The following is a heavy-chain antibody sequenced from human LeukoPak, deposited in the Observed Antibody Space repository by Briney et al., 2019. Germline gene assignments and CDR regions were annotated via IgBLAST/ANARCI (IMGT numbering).Heavy chain of an antibody. CDR3: AKEKAWGSYRYADY. J-gene: IGHJ4*02. CDR2: IRYDGSNK. V-gene: IGHV3-30*02. Sequence: PGGSLRLSCAASGFTFSSYGMHWVRQAPGKGLEWVAFIRYDGSNKYYADSVKGRFTISRDNSKNTLYLQMNSLRAEDTAVYYCAKEKAWGSYRYADYWGQGTLVTVSS. CDR1: GFTFSSYG. D-gene: IGHD3-16*02.